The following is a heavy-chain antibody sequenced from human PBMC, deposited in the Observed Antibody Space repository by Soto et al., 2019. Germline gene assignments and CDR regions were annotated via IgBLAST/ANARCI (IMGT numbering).Heavy chain of an antibody. CDR3: ARGNHRWLKLWYFDL. Sequence: ASVKVSCKASGYTFTSYAMHWVRQAPGQRLEWMGWINAGNSDTKYSQKFQGRVTITADESTSTAYMELSSLRSEDTAVYYCARGNHRWLKLWYFDLWGRGTLVTVSS. V-gene: IGHV1-3*01. J-gene: IGHJ2*01. D-gene: IGHD5-12*01. CDR2: INAGNSDT. CDR1: GYTFTSYA.